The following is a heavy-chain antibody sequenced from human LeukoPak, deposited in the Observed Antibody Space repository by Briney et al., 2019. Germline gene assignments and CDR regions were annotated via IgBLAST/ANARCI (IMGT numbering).Heavy chain of an antibody. V-gene: IGHV3-30*02. CDR2: IRNDGNNT. Sequence: GGSLRLSCAASGFSFSSYGMHWLRQAPGKGLEWVAFIRNDGNNTYYADSVKGRFTISRDNSKNTLYLQMNSLRAEDTASYYCAKDSVGQVLDYFDYWGQGTLVTVSS. J-gene: IGHJ4*02. CDR3: AKDSVGQVLDYFDY. D-gene: IGHD2-15*01. CDR1: GFSFSSYG.